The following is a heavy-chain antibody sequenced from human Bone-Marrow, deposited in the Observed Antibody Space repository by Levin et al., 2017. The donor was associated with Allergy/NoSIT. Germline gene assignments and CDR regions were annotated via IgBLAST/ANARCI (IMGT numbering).Heavy chain of an antibody. CDR2: IHYTGST. V-gene: IGHV4-61*01. J-gene: IGHJ6*02. CDR1: GGSVSGGNYY. CDR3: ARVDTAFDYLRGSNYYGVDD. D-gene: IGHD5-18*01. Sequence: ASETLSLTCSVSGGSVSGGNYYWSWIRQPPGKGLEWIGYIHYTGSTNLNPSLKSRVTISIDTSTNQFFLKLNFVTAADTAVYFCARVDTAFDYLRGSNYYGVDDWGQGTTVTVS.